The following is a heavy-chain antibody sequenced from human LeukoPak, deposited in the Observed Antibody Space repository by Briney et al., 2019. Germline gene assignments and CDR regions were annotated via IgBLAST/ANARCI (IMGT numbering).Heavy chain of an antibody. D-gene: IGHD3-3*01. Sequence: SETLSLTCTVSGASVTSYYWNWIRQPPGKGLEWIGYRSYSGNTNYNPSLRSRVTISINTSKNPFSLKLSSVAAADTAVYYCARTDDFWSGSLEWGTERRRTRLNAFDIWGQGTMVTVSS. CDR1: GASVTSYY. V-gene: IGHV4-59*02. CDR2: RSYSGNT. CDR3: ARTDDFWSGSLEWGTERRRTRLNAFDI. J-gene: IGHJ3*02.